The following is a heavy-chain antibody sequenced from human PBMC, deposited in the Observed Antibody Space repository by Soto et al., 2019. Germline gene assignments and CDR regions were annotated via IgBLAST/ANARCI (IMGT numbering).Heavy chain of an antibody. J-gene: IGHJ4*01. Sequence: QVQLVQSGAEVKKPGASVKVSCKASGYSFTSYDINWVRQASGQGLERLGWMTPISGETGYAQKFQGRVSMTRDTSTSTAYVELSSLTYEDSAIYYCARNKWNTGDFDYWGHGTLVTVSS. CDR1: GYSFTSYD. CDR2: MTPISGET. D-gene: IGHD1-20*01. V-gene: IGHV1-8*01. CDR3: ARNKWNTGDFDY.